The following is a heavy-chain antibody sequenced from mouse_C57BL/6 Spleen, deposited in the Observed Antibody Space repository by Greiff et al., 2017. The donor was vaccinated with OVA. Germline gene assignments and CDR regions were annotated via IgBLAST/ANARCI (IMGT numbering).Heavy chain of an antibody. D-gene: IGHD1-1*01. CDR3: ARGGHGSSSWFAY. CDR1: GYTFTDYN. V-gene: IGHV1-22*01. CDR2: INPNNGGT. J-gene: IGHJ3*01. Sequence: VHVKQSGPELVKPGASVKMSCKASGYTFTDYNMHWVKQSHGKSLEWIGYINPNNGGTSYNQKFKGKATLTVNKSSSTAYMELRSLTSEDSAVYYCARGGHGSSSWFAYWGQGTLVTVSA.